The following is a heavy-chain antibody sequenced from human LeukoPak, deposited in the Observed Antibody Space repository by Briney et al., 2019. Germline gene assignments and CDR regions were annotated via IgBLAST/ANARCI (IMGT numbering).Heavy chain of an antibody. D-gene: IGHD7-27*01. CDR3: ARDGDGGPQYYFDY. V-gene: IGHV3-7*01. Sequence: GGSLRLSCAASGFTFSSYWMSWVRQAPGKGLEWVANIKQDGSEKYYVDSVKGRFTISRDNAKNSLYLQMNSLRAEDTAVYYCARDGDGGPQYYFDYWGQGTLVTVSS. CDR1: GFTFSSYW. CDR2: IKQDGSEK. J-gene: IGHJ4*02.